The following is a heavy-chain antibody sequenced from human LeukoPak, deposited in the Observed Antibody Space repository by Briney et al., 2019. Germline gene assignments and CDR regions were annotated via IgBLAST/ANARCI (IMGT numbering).Heavy chain of an antibody. D-gene: IGHD5-24*01. CDR1: GFTFKDHW. CDR3: ARGQLLF. Sequence: GGSLRLSCAASGFTFKDHWMNWVRQAPGKGLEWVANIKQDGSEKYYVDSVKGRFTISRDNAKKSLYLQMNSLRAEDTAVYYCARGQLLFWGQGTLVTVSS. V-gene: IGHV3-7*01. CDR2: IKQDGSEK. J-gene: IGHJ4*02.